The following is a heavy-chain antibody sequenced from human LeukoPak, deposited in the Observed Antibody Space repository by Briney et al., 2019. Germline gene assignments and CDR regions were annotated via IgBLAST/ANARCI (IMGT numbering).Heavy chain of an antibody. D-gene: IGHD3-22*01. Sequence: GGSLRLSCAASGFTVSRSYMSWVRRAPGKGLEWVSVIYSGGSRYYADSVQGRFTISRDNSKNTVFLQMNSLRAEDTAVYYCARDSNHDSSGIDYWGQGTLVTVSS. CDR3: ARDSNHDSSGIDY. V-gene: IGHV3-53*01. CDR2: IYSGGSR. CDR1: GFTVSRSY. J-gene: IGHJ4*02.